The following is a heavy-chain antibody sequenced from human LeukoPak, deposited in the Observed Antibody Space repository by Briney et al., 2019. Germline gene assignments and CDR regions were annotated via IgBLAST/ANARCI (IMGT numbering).Heavy chain of an antibody. J-gene: IGHJ4*02. CDR3: ARGPRGGGSSPFNY. CDR1: GGSFSGYY. D-gene: IGHD1-26*01. CDR2: INHSGST. V-gene: IGHV4-34*01. Sequence: SETLSLTCAVYGGSFSGYYWSWIRQPPGKGLEWIGEINHSGSTNYNPSLKSRVTISVDTSKNQFSLKLSSVTAADTAVYYCARGPRGGGSSPFNYGGKGTLVTVSS.